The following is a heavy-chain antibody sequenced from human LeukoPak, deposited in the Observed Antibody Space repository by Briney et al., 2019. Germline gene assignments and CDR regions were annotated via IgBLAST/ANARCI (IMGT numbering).Heavy chain of an antibody. CDR1: GGSISSYY. J-gene: IGHJ3*02. Sequence: SETLSLTCTVSGGSISSYYWSWIRQPPGKGLEWIGYIYYSGSTNYNPSLKSRVTISVDTSKNQFSLKLSSVTAADTAVYYCAGAYPPDAFDIWGQGTMVTVSS. CDR2: IYYSGST. D-gene: IGHD3-16*01. V-gene: IGHV4-59*01. CDR3: AGAYPPDAFDI.